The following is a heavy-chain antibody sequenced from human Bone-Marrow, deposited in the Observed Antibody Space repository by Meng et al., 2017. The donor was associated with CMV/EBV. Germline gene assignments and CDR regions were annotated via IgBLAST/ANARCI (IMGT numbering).Heavy chain of an antibody. D-gene: IGHD4-17*01. Sequence: QVPVGQAGEEGKKPGASVKATSKASGYHLTRYGNRRGRPAPGQWLEWMGWISAYNGNTNYAQKLQGRVTMTTDTSTSTAYMELRSLRSDDTAVYYCARDPPLLEYGPPFDLWGRGTLVTVSS. CDR3: ARDPPLLEYGPPFDL. V-gene: IGHV1-18*01. J-gene: IGHJ2*01. CDR1: GYHLTRYG. CDR2: ISAYNGNT.